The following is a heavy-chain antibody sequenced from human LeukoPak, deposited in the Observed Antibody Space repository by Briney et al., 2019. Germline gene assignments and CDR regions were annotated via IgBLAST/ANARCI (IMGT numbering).Heavy chain of an antibody. J-gene: IGHJ6*02. CDR3: ARVGSYYGMDV. V-gene: IGHV1-8*01. Sequence: ASVNVSCKASGYTFTSYDINWVRQAAGQGLEWMGWMNPNSGNTGYAQKFQGRVTMTRNTSISTAYMELSSLRSEDTAVYYCARVGSYYGMDVWGQGTTVTVSS. CDR1: GYTFTSYD. CDR2: MNPNSGNT. D-gene: IGHD2-15*01.